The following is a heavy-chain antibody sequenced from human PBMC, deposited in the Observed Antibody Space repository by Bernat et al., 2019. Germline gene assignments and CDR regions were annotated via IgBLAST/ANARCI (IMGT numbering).Heavy chain of an antibody. CDR1: GFTFSSYG. D-gene: IGHD1-26*01. Sequence: QVQLVESGGGVVQPGGSLRLSCAASGFTFSSYGMHWVRQAPGKGLEWVAFIRYDGSNKYYADSVKGRFTISRDNSKNTLYLQMNSLRAEDAAVYYCAKAGGSDSVADYWGQGTLVTVSS. V-gene: IGHV3-30*02. CDR2: IRYDGSNK. CDR3: AKAGGSDSVADY. J-gene: IGHJ4*02.